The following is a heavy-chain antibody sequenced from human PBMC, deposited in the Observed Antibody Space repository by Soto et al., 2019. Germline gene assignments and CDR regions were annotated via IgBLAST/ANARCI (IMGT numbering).Heavy chain of an antibody. CDR3: AKGDDIWGSYRPTYYFDY. CDR1: GFTFSSYA. CDR2: ISGSGGST. Sequence: GGSLRLSCAASGFTFSSYAMSWVRQAPGKGLEWVSAISGSGGSTYYADSVKGRFTISRDNSKNTLYLQMNSLRAEDTAVYYCAKGDDIWGSYRPTYYFDYWGQGTLVTVSS. V-gene: IGHV3-23*01. D-gene: IGHD3-16*02. J-gene: IGHJ4*02.